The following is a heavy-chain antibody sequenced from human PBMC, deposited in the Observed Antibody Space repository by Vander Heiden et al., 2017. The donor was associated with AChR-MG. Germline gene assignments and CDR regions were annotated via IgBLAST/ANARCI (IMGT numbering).Heavy chain of an antibody. CDR1: GGTFSSYA. CDR2: IIPIFGTA. J-gene: IGHJ2*01. D-gene: IGHD1-26*01. V-gene: IGHV1-69*01. CDR3: ARVSPERRGGGSYFNWYFDL. Sequence: QVQLVQSGAEVKKPGSSVKVSCKASGGTFSSYAISWVRQAPGQGLEWMGGIIPIFGTANSAQKVQGRVTITAEESTSTAYMGLSSRRSEDTAVYYWARVSPERRGGGSYFNWYFDLWGRGTLVTVSS.